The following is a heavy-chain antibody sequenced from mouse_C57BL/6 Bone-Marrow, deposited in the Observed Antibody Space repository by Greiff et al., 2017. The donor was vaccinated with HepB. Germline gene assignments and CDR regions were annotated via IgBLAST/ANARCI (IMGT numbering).Heavy chain of an antibody. Sequence: QVHVKQPGAELVKPGASVKLSCKASGYTFTSYWMHWVKQRPGQGLEWIGMIHPNSGSTNYNEKFKSKATLTVDKSSSTAYMQLSSLTSEDSAVYYCAREGDGYYEDYWGQGTTLTVSS. CDR2: IHPNSGST. CDR1: GYTFTSYW. V-gene: IGHV1-64*01. J-gene: IGHJ2*01. CDR3: AREGDGYYEDY. D-gene: IGHD2-3*01.